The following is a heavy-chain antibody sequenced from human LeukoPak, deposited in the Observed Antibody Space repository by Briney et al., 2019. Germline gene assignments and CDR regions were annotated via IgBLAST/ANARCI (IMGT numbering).Heavy chain of an antibody. CDR1: GFTFSSYA. J-gene: IGHJ4*02. CDR3: TRDYDILTGWGYFDY. CDR2: ISYDGSNK. Sequence: GGSLRLSCAASGFTFSSYAMHWVRQAPGKGLEWVAVISYDGSNKYYADSVKGRFTISRDNSKNTLYLQMNSLKTEDTAVYYCTRDYDILTGWGYFDYWGQGTLVTVSS. D-gene: IGHD3-9*01. V-gene: IGHV3-30-3*01.